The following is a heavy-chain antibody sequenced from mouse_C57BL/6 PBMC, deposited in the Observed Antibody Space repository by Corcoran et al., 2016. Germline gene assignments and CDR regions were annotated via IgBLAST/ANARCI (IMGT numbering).Heavy chain of an antibody. Sequence: QIQLVQSGPELKKTGETVKNSCKASGYTFTTYGMSWVEQAPGKGLKWMGGINTYSGVPTYADDFKGRFAFSLETSASTAYLQINNLKNEDTATYFCARVYDGYYAFAYWGQGTLVTVSS. V-gene: IGHV9-3*01. D-gene: IGHD2-3*01. CDR2: INTYSGVP. CDR1: GYTFTTYG. J-gene: IGHJ3*01. CDR3: ARVYDGYYAFAY.